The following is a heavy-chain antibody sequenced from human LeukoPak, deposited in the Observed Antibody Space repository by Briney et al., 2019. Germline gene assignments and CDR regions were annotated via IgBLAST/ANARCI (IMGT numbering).Heavy chain of an antibody. J-gene: IGHJ4*02. V-gene: IGHV3-33*01. Sequence: GGSLRLSCAASGFTFSSYGMHWVRQAPGKGLEWVAVIWYDGSNKYYADSVKGRFTISRDNSKNTLYLQMNSLRAEDTAVYYCARSRSESYFRGPQRYYFDYWGQGTLVTVSS. CDR3: ARSRSESYFRGPQRYYFDY. CDR2: IWYDGSNK. D-gene: IGHD1-26*01. CDR1: GFTFSSYG.